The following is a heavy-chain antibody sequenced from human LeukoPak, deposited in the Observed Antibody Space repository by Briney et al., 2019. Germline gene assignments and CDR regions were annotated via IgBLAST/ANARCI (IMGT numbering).Heavy chain of an antibody. CDR2: MHPNSGDT. CDR1: GYTFTTKY. J-gene: IGHJ5*02. CDR3: ATDQYTSSAGRFDP. V-gene: IGHV1-2*02. D-gene: IGHD6-6*01. Sequence: ASVKVSCKASGYTFTTKYMHWVRQAPGQGLGWMGWMHPNSGDTKYAQKFQGRVTMTRDTSITTAYMELRRLRSDDTAVYDCATDQYTSSAGRFDPLGQGSLVTVSS.